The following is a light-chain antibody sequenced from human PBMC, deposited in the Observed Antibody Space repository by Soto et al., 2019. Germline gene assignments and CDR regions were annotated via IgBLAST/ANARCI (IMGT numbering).Light chain of an antibody. CDR2: HSS. CDR1: QSVGSY. CDR3: QQRSSWS. V-gene: IGKV3-11*01. Sequence: IVLTQSPATLSLSPGERATLSCRASQSVGSYLAWYQQKPGQSPRLLIYHSSNRATGIPARFSGSGSGTDFTLNISSLAPEDFAVYCCQQRSSWSFAQGTRLEIK. J-gene: IGKJ5*01.